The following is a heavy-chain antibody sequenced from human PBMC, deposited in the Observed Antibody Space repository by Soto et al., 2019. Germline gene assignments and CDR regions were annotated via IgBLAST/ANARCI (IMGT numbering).Heavy chain of an antibody. Sequence: QVPLVQSGAEVKKPGASVKVSCKASGYTFTSYGISWVRQAPGQGLEWMGWISAYNGNTNYAQKLQGRVTMTTDTSTSTAYMELRSLRSDDTAVYYCVRDRQASHIVVVPAAMDVWGKGTTVTVSS. CDR3: VRDRQASHIVVVPAAMDV. V-gene: IGHV1-18*01. J-gene: IGHJ6*04. D-gene: IGHD2-2*01. CDR2: ISAYNGNT. CDR1: GYTFTSYG.